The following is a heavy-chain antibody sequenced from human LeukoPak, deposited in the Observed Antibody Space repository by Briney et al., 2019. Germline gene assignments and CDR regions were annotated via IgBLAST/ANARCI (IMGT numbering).Heavy chain of an antibody. D-gene: IGHD5-18*01. CDR1: GGSISSYY. CDR3: ARGGYSYGYGWFDP. Sequence: PSETLSLTCTVSGGSISSYYWSWIRQPPGKGLEWIGYIYYSGSTNYNPSLKSRVTISVDTSKNQFSLKLSSVTAADTAVYYCARGGYSYGYGWFDPWGQGTLVTVSS. J-gene: IGHJ5*02. CDR2: IYYSGST. V-gene: IGHV4-59*01.